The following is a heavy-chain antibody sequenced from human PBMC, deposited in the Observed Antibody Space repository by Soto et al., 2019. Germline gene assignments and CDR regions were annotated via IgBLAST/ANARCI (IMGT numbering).Heavy chain of an antibody. J-gene: IGHJ4*02. Sequence: ASVKVSCKASGYTFTSYAMHWVRQAPGQRLEWMGWINAGNGNTKYSQKFQGRVTITRDTSASTAYMELSSLRSEDTAVYYRASVTIFGVVTDYWGQGTLVTVSS. CDR2: INAGNGNT. V-gene: IGHV1-3*01. D-gene: IGHD3-3*01. CDR3: ASVTIFGVVTDY. CDR1: GYTFTSYA.